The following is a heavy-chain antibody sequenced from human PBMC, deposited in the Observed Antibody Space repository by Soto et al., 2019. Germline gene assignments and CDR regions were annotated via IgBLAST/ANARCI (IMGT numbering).Heavy chain of an antibody. CDR1: GFTFSSYA. CDR2: ISYDGSNK. CDR3: ARGRPVYYFDY. D-gene: IGHD6-25*01. Sequence: QVQLVESGGGVVQPGRSLRLSCAASGFTFSSYAMHWVRQAPGKGLEWVAVISYDGSNKYYADSVKGRFTISRDNSKNTLYILMNSLRAEDTAVYYCARGRPVYYFDYWGQGTLVTVSS. J-gene: IGHJ4*02. V-gene: IGHV3-30-3*01.